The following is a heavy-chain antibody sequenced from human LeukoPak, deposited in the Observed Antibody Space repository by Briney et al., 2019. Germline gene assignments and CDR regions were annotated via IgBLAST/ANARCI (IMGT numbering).Heavy chain of an antibody. CDR2: ISGSGGST. J-gene: IGHJ5*02. CDR3: AKDPLLGTASYNWFDP. D-gene: IGHD1-1*01. Sequence: GGSLRLSCAASGFTFSSYAVSWVRQAPGKGLEWVSAISGSGGSTYYADSVKGRFTISRDNSKNTLYLQMNSLRAEDTAVYYCAKDPLLGTASYNWFDPWGQGTLVTVSS. V-gene: IGHV3-23*01. CDR1: GFTFSSYA.